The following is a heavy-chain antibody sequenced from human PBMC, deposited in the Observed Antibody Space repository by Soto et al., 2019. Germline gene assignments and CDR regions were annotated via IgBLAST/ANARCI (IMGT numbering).Heavy chain of an antibody. V-gene: IGHV3-23*01. J-gene: IGHJ5*02. Sequence: PGGSLRLSCAASGFTFSSYAMSWVRQAPGKGLEWVSAISGSGGSTYYADSVKGRFTISRDNSKNTLYLQMNSLRAEDTAVYYCAGSIVLMVYALAWGQGTLVTVSS. CDR3: AGSIVLMVYALA. CDR1: GFTFSSYA. CDR2: ISGSGGST. D-gene: IGHD2-8*01.